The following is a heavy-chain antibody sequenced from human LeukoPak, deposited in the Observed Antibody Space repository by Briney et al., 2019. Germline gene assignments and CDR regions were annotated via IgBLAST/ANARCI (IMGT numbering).Heavy chain of an antibody. J-gene: IGHJ4*02. Sequence: GRSLRLSCAASGFTFSNYAMHWVRQAPGKGLEWVTVIWYDGSNTYYADSVKGRFTISRDNSKNMLYLQINSLRAEDTAIYYCARPSWSTGYNSGWFDYWGQGTVDTVSS. CDR1: GFTFSNYA. V-gene: IGHV3-33*01. CDR3: ARPSWSTGYNSGWFDY. CDR2: IWYDGSNT. D-gene: IGHD6-19*01.